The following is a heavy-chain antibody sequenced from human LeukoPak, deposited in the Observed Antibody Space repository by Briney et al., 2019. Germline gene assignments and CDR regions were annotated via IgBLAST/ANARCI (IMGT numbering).Heavy chain of an antibody. CDR2: ISYSGST. CDR3: ARERSDWFDP. J-gene: IGHJ5*02. Sequence: PSETLSLTCTVSGGSISSYYWSWIRQPPGKGLEWVGYISYSGSTNYNPSLKSRVTISVGTSKNQFSLKLSSVTAADTAVYYCARERSDWFDPWGQGTLVTVSS. CDR1: GGSISSYY. V-gene: IGHV4-59*01.